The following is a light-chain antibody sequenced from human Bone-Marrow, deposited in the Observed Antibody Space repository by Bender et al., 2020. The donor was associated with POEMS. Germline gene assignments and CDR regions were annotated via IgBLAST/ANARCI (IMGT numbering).Light chain of an antibody. V-gene: IGLV2-23*02. CDR3: CSYAGSRTYV. Sequence: QSALTQPASVAGSPGQSITISCTGTSSDVGKHNLVSWYQQHPGKTPKLIIYEVTKRPSAVSDRFSGSKSGNTASLTISGLQAEDEAVYYCCSYAGSRTYVFGAGTTVTVL. J-gene: IGLJ1*01. CDR1: SSDVGKHNL. CDR2: EVT.